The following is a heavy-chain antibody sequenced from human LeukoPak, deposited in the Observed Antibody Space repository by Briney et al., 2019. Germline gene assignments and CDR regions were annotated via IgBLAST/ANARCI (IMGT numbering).Heavy chain of an antibody. J-gene: IGHJ5*02. CDR3: ARHSRYYDILTGYYPTEYNWFDP. Sequence: SETLSLTCTVSGGSISSYHWSWIRQSPGKGLEWNGYIYYTGSTYYNPSLKSRVTISVDTSKNQFSLKLSSVTAADTAVYYCARHSRYYDILTGYYPTEYNWFDPWGQGTLVTVSS. V-gene: IGHV4-59*08. D-gene: IGHD3-9*01. CDR2: IYYTGST. CDR1: GGSISSYH.